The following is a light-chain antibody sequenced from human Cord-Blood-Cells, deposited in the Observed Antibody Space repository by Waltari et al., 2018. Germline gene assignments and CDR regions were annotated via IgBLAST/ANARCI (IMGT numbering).Light chain of an antibody. CDR3: CSYAGSYTWV. CDR2: DVR. V-gene: IGLV2-11*01. Sequence: QSALTQPRSVSGSPGQSVTISCTGTRSDVGGYTYVSWYQQHPGKAPKLMFYDVRKRPSGVPDRFSGSKSGNTASLTISGLQAEDEADYYCCSYAGSYTWVFGGGTKLTVL. J-gene: IGLJ3*02. CDR1: RSDVGGYTY.